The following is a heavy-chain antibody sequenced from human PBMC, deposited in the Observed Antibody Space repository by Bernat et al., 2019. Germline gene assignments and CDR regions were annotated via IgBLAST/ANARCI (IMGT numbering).Heavy chain of an antibody. D-gene: IGHD4-23*01. Sequence: EVQVLESGGGLVQPGGSLRLSCAASGFSFSSYAMTWVRQAPGKGLEWVSSISGSGISTYYADSVKGRFTISRDNSRNTLYLQMNSLRADDTAVYYCAGYGGNSEHWGQGTLVTVPS. J-gene: IGHJ4*02. V-gene: IGHV3-23*01. CDR2: ISGSGIST. CDR3: AGYGGNSEH. CDR1: GFSFSSYA.